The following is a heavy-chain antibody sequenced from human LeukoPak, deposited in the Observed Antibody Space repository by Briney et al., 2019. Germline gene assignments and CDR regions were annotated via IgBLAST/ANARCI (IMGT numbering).Heavy chain of an antibody. Sequence: SETLSLTCTVSGGSISSSSYYWGWIRQPPGKGLEWIGSIYYSGSTYYNPSLKSRVTISVDTSKNQFSLKLSSVTAADTAVYYCAREVEWELPDYWGQGTLVTVSS. V-gene: IGHV4-39*07. CDR3: AREVEWELPDY. CDR2: IYYSGST. J-gene: IGHJ4*02. D-gene: IGHD1-26*01. CDR1: GGSISSSSYY.